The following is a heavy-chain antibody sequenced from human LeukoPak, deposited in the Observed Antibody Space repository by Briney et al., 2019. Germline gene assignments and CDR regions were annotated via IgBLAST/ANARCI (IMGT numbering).Heavy chain of an antibody. J-gene: IGHJ4*02. V-gene: IGHV7-4-1*02. D-gene: IGHD5-18*01. CDR3: ARAWDTAMVLQVDY. CDR1: GYSENFYG. CDR2: INTNTGNP. Sequence: EASVKVSCKTSGYSENFYGITWVRQAPGQGLEWMGWINTNTGNPTYAQGFTGRFVFSLDTSVSTAYLQISSLKAEDTAVYYCARAWDTAMVLQVDYWGQGTLVTVSS.